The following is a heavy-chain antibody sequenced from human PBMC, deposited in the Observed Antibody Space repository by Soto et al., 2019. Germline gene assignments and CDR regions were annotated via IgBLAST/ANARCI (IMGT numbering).Heavy chain of an antibody. D-gene: IGHD3-16*01. J-gene: IGHJ4*02. CDR2: ILYDGSKK. Sequence: GGSLRLSCAASGFTFSNYWMSWVRQAPGKGLEWVAQILYDGSKKHYADSVKGRFTITRDNSKNTVYLQMDSLRVDDTAMYYCVRDLALMADYWGQGTLVTVSS. V-gene: IGHV3-30*03. CDR3: VRDLALMADY. CDR1: GFTFSNYW.